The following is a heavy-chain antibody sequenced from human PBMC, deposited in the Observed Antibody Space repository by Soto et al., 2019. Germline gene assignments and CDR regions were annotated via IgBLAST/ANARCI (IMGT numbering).Heavy chain of an antibody. J-gene: IGHJ6*02. V-gene: IGHV4-34*01. CDR3: ARGGTMIVVVMPRYYYGMDV. D-gene: IGHD3-22*01. CDR1: GGSFSGYY. CDR2: INHSGST. Sequence: SETLSLTSAVYGGSFSGYYWSWIRQPPGKGLEWIGEINHSGSTNYNPSLKSRVTISVDTSKNQFSLKLSSVTAADTAVYYCARGGTMIVVVMPRYYYGMDVWGQGTTVTVSS.